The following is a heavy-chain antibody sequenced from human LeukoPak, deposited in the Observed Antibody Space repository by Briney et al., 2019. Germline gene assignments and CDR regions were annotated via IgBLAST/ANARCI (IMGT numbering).Heavy chain of an antibody. D-gene: IGHD3-3*01. CDR1: GYTFTSYC. CDR3: ARDLSGNYDFWSGYVYYYYMDV. CDR2: ISAYNCNT. Sequence: ASVKVSCKASGYTFTSYCISWVRQAPGQGLEWMGWISAYNCNTNYAQKLQGRVTMTTDTSTSTAYMELRSLRSDDTAVYYCARDLSGNYDFWSGYVYYYYMDVWGKGTTVTVSS. V-gene: IGHV1-18*01. J-gene: IGHJ6*03.